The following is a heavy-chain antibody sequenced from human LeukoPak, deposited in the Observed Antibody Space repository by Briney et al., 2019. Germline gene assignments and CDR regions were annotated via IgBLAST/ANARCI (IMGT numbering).Heavy chain of an antibody. Sequence: SETLSLTCTVSGGSISSGGCYWSWIRQPAGKGLEWIGRIYTSGNTNYNPSLKSRVTISVDTSKNQFSLKLSSVTAADTAVYYCARRGATLDYHYYMDVWGKGTTVTVSS. D-gene: IGHD1-26*01. CDR1: GGSISSGGCY. J-gene: IGHJ6*03. V-gene: IGHV4-61*02. CDR3: ARRGATLDYHYYMDV. CDR2: IYTSGNT.